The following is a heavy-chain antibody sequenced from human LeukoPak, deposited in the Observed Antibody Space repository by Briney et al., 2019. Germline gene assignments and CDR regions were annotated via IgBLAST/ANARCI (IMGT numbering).Heavy chain of an antibody. D-gene: IGHD1-26*01. V-gene: IGHV1-2*02. Sequence: ASVKVSCKASGYTFTGYYMHWVRQAPGQGLEWMGWINPNSGGTNYAQKFQGRVTMTRDTPISTAFMELSSLISDDTAVYYCARDLRGLDWGQGTLVTVSS. J-gene: IGHJ4*02. CDR2: INPNSGGT. CDR1: GYTFTGYY. CDR3: ARDLRGLD.